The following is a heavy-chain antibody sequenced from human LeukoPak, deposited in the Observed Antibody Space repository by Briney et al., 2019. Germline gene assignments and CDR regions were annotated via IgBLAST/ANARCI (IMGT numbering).Heavy chain of an antibody. CDR2: IYYSGST. Sequence: KPSETLSLTCTVSGGSISSTSYYWGWIRQPPGKGLEWIGSIYYSGSTYYNSSLKSRVTISVDTSKNQFSLKLSSVTAADTAVYYCARDTYYYDSSGYLNYWGQGTLVTVSS. V-gene: IGHV4-39*07. D-gene: IGHD3-22*01. J-gene: IGHJ4*02. CDR1: GGSISSTSYY. CDR3: ARDTYYYDSSGYLNY.